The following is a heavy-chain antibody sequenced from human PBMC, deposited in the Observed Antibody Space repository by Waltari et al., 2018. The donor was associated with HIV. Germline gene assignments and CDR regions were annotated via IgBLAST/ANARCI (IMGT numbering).Heavy chain of an antibody. CDR3: AKYFADENGPRGAFDI. J-gene: IGHJ3*02. V-gene: IGHV3-7*01. D-gene: IGHD3-9*01. Sequence: EVQLVESGGGLVQPGGSLRLSCAASGFTFSMYWMTWVRQAPGKGLEWGANINHHGSDKYYVDSVRGRFTISRDNAKNLLYLQMNSLGAEDTAVYYCAKYFADENGPRGAFDIWGQGTMVTVSS. CDR2: INHHGSDK. CDR1: GFTFSMYW.